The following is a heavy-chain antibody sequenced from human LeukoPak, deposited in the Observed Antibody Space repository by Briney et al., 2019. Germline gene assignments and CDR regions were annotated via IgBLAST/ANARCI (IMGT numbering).Heavy chain of an antibody. D-gene: IGHD3-16*02. Sequence: SETLSLTCAVYGGSFSGYYWGWIRQPPGKGLEWIGSIYYSGSTYYNPSLKSRVTISVDTSKNQFSLKLSSVTAADTAVYYCARHVRELSTLGWFDPWGQGTLVTVSS. J-gene: IGHJ5*02. CDR2: IYYSGST. CDR3: ARHVRELSTLGWFDP. V-gene: IGHV4-39*01. CDR1: GGSFSGYY.